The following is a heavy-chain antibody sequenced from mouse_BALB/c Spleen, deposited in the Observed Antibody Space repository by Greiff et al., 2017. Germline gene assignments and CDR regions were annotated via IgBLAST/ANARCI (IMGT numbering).Heavy chain of an antibody. CDR3: ARIYYGNYPHFDC. J-gene: IGHJ2*01. CDR2: INPSSGYT. CDR1: GYTFTSYT. Sequence: VQLQESGAELARPGASVKMSCKASGYTFTSYTMHWVKQRPGQGLEWIGYINPSSGYTNYNQKFKDKATLTADKSSSTAYMQLGSLTSEDSAVYYCARIYYGNYPHFDCWGQGTTLTVSS. V-gene: IGHV1-4*01. D-gene: IGHD2-1*01.